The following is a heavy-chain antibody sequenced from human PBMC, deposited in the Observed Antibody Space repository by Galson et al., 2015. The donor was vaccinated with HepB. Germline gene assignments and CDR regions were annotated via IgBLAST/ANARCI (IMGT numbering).Heavy chain of an antibody. Sequence: SLRLSCAASGFTFSSYSMNWVRQAPGKGLEWVSSISSSSSYIYYADSVKGRFTISRDNAKNSLYLQMNSLRAEDTAVYYCARGRFLEWLSGGGLDYWGQGTLVTVSS. CDR1: GFTFSSYS. D-gene: IGHD3-3*01. CDR2: ISSSSSYI. J-gene: IGHJ4*02. V-gene: IGHV3-21*01. CDR3: ARGRFLEWLSGGGLDY.